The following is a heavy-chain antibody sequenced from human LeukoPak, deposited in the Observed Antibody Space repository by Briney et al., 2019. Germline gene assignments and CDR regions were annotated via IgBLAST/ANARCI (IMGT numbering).Heavy chain of an antibody. Sequence: PSETLSLTCTVSGGSVSSGSYYWSWIRQPPGKGLEWIGYIYYSGSTNYNPSLKSRVTLSVDTSKNQFSLKLSSVTAADTAVYYCARDSPLAAAGPDAFDIWGQGTMVTVSS. CDR3: ARDSPLAAAGPDAFDI. CDR1: GGSVSSGSYY. D-gene: IGHD6-13*01. CDR2: IYYSGST. J-gene: IGHJ3*02. V-gene: IGHV4-61*01.